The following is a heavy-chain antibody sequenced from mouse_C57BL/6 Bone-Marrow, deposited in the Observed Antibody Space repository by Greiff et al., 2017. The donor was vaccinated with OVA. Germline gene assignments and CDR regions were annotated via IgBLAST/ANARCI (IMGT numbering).Heavy chain of an antibody. Sequence: QVQLQQPGAELVMPGASVKLSCKASGYTFTSYWMHWVKQRPGQGLEWIGEIDPSDSYTNYNQKFKGKSTLTVDKSSSTAYMPLSILTSALSSVYYCARADNSNYVSWFAYWGQGTLVTVSA. CDR3: ARADNSNYVSWFAY. D-gene: IGHD2-5*01. CDR1: GYTFTSYW. J-gene: IGHJ3*01. V-gene: IGHV1-69*01. CDR2: IDPSDSYT.